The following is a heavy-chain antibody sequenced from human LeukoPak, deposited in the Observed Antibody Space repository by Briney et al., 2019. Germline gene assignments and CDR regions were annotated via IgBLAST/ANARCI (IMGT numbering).Heavy chain of an antibody. J-gene: IGHJ6*02. Sequence: KPSETLSLTCAVSGGSISSSNWWSWVRQPPGKGLEWIGEINHSGSTNYNPSLKSRVTISVDTSKNQFSLKLNSVTAADTAVYYCARDGGGTIFGEVLPLEENYYYGMDVWGQGTTVTVSS. CDR3: ARDGGGTIFGEVLPLEENYYYGMDV. D-gene: IGHD3-3*01. CDR2: INHSGST. CDR1: GGSISSSNW. V-gene: IGHV4-4*02.